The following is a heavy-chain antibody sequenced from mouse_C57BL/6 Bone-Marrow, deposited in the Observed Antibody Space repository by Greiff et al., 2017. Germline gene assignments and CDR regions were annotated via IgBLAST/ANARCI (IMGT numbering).Heavy chain of an antibody. D-gene: IGHD1-1*01. CDR2: IHPNSGST. Sequence: VKLQQPGAELVKPGASVKLSCKASGYTFTSYWIHWVKQRPGQGLEWIGMIHPNSGSTNYNEKFKSKATLTVDKSSSTAYMQLSSLTSEDSAVYYCARPYGAWFAYWGQGTLVTVSA. J-gene: IGHJ3*01. CDR1: GYTFTSYW. V-gene: IGHV1-64*01. CDR3: ARPYGAWFAY.